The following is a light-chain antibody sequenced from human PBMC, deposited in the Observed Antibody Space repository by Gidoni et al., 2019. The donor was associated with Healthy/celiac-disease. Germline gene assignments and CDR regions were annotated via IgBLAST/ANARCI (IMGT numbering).Light chain of an antibody. Sequence: AIRMTQSPSSFSASPGDRVTITCRASQVISSYLAWYQQNPGKAPKLLIYAASTLQSGVPSRFSGSGSGTDFTLTVSCLQSEDFATYSCQQYYSYPLTFXGXAKVEIK. CDR3: QQYYSYPLT. CDR2: AAS. CDR1: QVISSY. V-gene: IGKV1-8*01. J-gene: IGKJ4*01.